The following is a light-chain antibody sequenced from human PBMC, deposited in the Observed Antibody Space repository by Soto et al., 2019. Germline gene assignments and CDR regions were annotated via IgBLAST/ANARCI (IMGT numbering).Light chain of an antibody. J-gene: IGLJ2*01. Sequence: QLVLTQSPSASASLGASVKLTCTLSSGHSSYAIAWHQQQPEKGPRYLMKLDSDGSHTKGDAIPDRFSGSSSGAERSLTISRLHSEDDADYSCQPWGTGIHVVFGGGTQLTVL. CDR3: QPWGTGIHVV. CDR1: SGHSSYA. V-gene: IGLV4-69*01. CDR2: LDSDGSH.